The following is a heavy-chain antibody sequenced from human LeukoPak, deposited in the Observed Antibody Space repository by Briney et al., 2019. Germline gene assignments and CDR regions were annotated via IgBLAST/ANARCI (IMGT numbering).Heavy chain of an antibody. CDR1: GFTFDDYA. CDR3: AKDMSSHRLLEWFDY. CDR2: ISWNSGSI. V-gene: IGHV3-9*01. J-gene: IGHJ4*02. Sequence: PGGSLRLSCAASGFTFDDYAMHWVRQAPGKGLEWVSGISWNSGSIGYADSVKGRFTISRDNAKNSLYLQMNSLRAEDTALYYCAKDMSSHRLLEWFDYWGQGTLVTVSS. D-gene: IGHD3-3*01.